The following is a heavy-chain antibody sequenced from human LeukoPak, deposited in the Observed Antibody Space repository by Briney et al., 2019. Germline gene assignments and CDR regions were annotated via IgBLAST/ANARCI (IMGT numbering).Heavy chain of an antibody. CDR3: AGEMATIFGTDGMDV. D-gene: IGHD5-24*01. Sequence: SETLSLTCTVSGGSISSYYWSWIRQPPGKGLEWIGYIYYSGSTNYNPSLKSRVTISVDTSKNQFSLKLSSVTAADTAVYYCAGEMATIFGTDGMDVWGQGTTVTVSS. V-gene: IGHV4-59*01. CDR2: IYYSGST. CDR1: GGSISSYY. J-gene: IGHJ6*02.